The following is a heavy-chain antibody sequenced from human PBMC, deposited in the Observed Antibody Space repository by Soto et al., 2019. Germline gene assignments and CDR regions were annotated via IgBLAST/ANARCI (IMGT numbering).Heavy chain of an antibody. J-gene: IGHJ4*02. V-gene: IGHV3-74*01. CDR1: GFTFSSYW. CDR2: ITSDGSST. Sequence: EVQLVESGGGLVQPGGSLRLSCAASGFTFSSYWMHWVRQAPGKGLVWVSRITSDGSSTSYADSVKGRFTISRDNAKNTLYLQMNSLRAEDTAVYYCASSLLTPFDYWGQGTLVTVSS. D-gene: IGHD7-27*01. CDR3: ASSLLTPFDY.